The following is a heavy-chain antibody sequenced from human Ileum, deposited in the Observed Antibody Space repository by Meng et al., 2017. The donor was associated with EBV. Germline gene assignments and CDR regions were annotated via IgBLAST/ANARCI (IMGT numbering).Heavy chain of an antibody. V-gene: IGHV4-28*01. CDR2: IYYSGTT. J-gene: IGHJ4*02. Sequence: QVQLQEAGPRLVNPSDTLSLTCVVSGYSISTTNWWGWIRQPPGKGLEWIGHIYYSGTTYNNPSLKSRVTMSIDPSKNQFSLKLSSVTAVDTAVYYCARNSESGSYIDYWGLGTLVTVSS. D-gene: IGHD1-26*01. CDR1: GYSISTTNW. CDR3: ARNSESGSYIDY.